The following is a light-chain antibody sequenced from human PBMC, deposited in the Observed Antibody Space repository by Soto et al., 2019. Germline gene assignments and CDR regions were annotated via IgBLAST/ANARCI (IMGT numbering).Light chain of an antibody. CDR1: SSDVGGYNY. J-gene: IGLJ1*01. V-gene: IGLV2-8*01. CDR2: EVS. CDR3: SSYAGSNKSV. Sequence: ALTQPPSASGSPGQSVTISCTGTSSDVGGYNYVSWYQQYPGKAPKLMIYEVSKRPSGVPDRFSGSKSGNTASLTVSGLQAEDVADYYCSSYAGSNKSVFGTGTKVTVL.